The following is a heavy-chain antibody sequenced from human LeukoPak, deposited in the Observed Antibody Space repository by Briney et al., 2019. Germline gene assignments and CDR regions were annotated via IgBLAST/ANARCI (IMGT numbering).Heavy chain of an antibody. CDR2: IYYSGST. J-gene: IGHJ4*02. V-gene: IGHV4-59*01. CDR3: ARGHSGSYNFDY. D-gene: IGHD1-26*01. CDR1: GGSISSYY. Sequence: SETLSLTCTVSGGSISSYYWSCIRQPPGKGLEWIGYIYYSGSTNYNPSLKSRVTISVDTSKNQFSLKLSSVTAADTAVYYCARGHSGSYNFDYWGQGTLVTVSS.